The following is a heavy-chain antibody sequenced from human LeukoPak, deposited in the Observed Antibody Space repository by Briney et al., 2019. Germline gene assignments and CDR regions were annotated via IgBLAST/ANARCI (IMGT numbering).Heavy chain of an antibody. V-gene: IGHV3-23*01. CDR1: KFTFSSYA. CDR2: VSGRGGTT. Sequence: GGSLRLSCVASKFTFSSYALTWVRQAPGKGLEWVSAVSGRGGTTYYADSVKGRFTISRDNFKNTLYLQMNSLRAEDTAVYYCAKNIVGALRGGAFDIWGQGTMVTVSS. J-gene: IGHJ3*02. D-gene: IGHD1-26*01. CDR3: AKNIVGALRGGAFDI.